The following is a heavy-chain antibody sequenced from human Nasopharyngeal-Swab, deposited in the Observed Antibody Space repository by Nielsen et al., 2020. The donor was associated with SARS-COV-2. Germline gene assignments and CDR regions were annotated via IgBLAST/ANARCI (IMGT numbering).Heavy chain of an antibody. CDR2: INPSGGST. CDR3: ARSAEYTSGLDY. Sequence: SVKVSCKASGYTFTSYYVHWVRQAPGHGLEWMGIINPSGGSTTYAQEFQDRVTVTRDTSTGTVYMDLSSLRSEDTAVYFCARSAEYTSGLDYWGQGTLVTVSS. CDR1: GYTFTSYY. J-gene: IGHJ4*02. D-gene: IGHD6-19*01. V-gene: IGHV1-46*01.